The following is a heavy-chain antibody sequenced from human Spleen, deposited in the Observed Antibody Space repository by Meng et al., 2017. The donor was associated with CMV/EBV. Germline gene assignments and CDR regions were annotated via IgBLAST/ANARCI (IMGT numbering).Heavy chain of an antibody. D-gene: IGHD3-10*01. CDR2: ISYDGSNK. CDR3: ARDYGSGSYYIDYYYYGMDV. Sequence: GESLKISCAASGCTFSSYAMHWVRQAPGKGLEWVAVISYDGSNKYYADSVKGRFTISRDNSKNTLYLQMNSLRAEDTAVYYCARDYGSGSYYIDYYYYGMDVWGQGTTVTVSS. J-gene: IGHJ6*02. V-gene: IGHV3-30*04. CDR1: GCTFSSYA.